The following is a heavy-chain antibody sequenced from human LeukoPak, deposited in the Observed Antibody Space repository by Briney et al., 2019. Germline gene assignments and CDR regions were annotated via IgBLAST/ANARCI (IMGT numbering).Heavy chain of an antibody. D-gene: IGHD4-17*01. CDR2: IYYSGST. J-gene: IGHJ6*02. Sequence: SETLSLTCTVPGGSISSSSYYWGWIRQPPGKGLEWIGSIYYSGSTYYNPSLKSRVTISVDTSKNQFSLKLSSVTAADTAVYYCARQYLLDYGDYGMDVWGQGTTVTVSS. CDR1: GGSISSSSYY. V-gene: IGHV4-39*01. CDR3: ARQYLLDYGDYGMDV.